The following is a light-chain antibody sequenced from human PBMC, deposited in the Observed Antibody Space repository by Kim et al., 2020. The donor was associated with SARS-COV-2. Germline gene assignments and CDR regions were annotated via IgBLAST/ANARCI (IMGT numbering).Light chain of an antibody. V-gene: IGLV3-19*01. CDR2: GKN. CDR3: NSRDSSGNHWV. CDR1: SLRSYY. J-gene: IGLJ3*02. Sequence: AVGQTVRITCQGDSLRSYYASWYQQKPGQAPVLVIYGKNNRPSGIPDRFSGSSSGNTASLTITGAQAEDEADYYCNSRDSSGNHWVFGGGTKLTV.